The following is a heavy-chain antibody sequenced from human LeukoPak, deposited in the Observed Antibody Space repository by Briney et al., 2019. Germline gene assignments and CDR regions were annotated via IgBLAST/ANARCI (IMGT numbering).Heavy chain of an antibody. D-gene: IGHD3-16*01. Sequence: KPGESLRLSCAASGFTFSSYSMNWVRQAPGKGLEWVSSISSSSSYIYYADSVKGRFTISRDNAKNSLYLQINSLSAEDTAVYYCARDYGGSDFDYWGQGTLVTVSS. CDR3: ARDYGGSDFDY. CDR1: GFTFSSYS. V-gene: IGHV3-21*01. J-gene: IGHJ4*02. CDR2: ISSSSSYI.